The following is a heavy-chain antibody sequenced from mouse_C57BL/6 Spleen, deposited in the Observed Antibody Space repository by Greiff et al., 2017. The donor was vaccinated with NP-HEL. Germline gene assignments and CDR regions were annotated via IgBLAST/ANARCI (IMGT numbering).Heavy chain of an antibody. J-gene: IGHJ1*03. CDR2: IWTGGGT. D-gene: IGHD1-1*01. CDR1: GFSLTSYA. Sequence: VKLMESGPGLVAPSQSLSITCTVSGFSLTSYAISWVRQPPGKGLEWLGVIWTGGGTNYNSALKSRLSISKDNSKSQVFLKMNSLQTDDTARYYCARRGYGSSDWYFDVWGTGTTVTVSS. V-gene: IGHV2-9-1*01. CDR3: ARRGYGSSDWYFDV.